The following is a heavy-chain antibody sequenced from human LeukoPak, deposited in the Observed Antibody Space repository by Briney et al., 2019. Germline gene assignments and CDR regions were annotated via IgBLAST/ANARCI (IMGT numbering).Heavy chain of an antibody. CDR2: IYSGGST. V-gene: IGHV3-66*01. J-gene: IGHJ4*02. CDR1: GFTVSSNY. Sequence: GGSLRLSCAASGFTVSSNYMSWVRQAPGKGLEWVSVIYSGGSTYYADSVKGRFTISRDNSKNTLYLQMNSLRAEDTAVYYCARDSNNAITYDYWGQGTLVTVSP. CDR3: ARDSNNAITYDY. D-gene: IGHD3-10*01.